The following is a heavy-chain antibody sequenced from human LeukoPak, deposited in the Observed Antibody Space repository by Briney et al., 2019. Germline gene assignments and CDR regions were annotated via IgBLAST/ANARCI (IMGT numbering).Heavy chain of an antibody. CDR1: GYTFTSFH. CDR3: ARTTSFTASGYDY. CDR2: MNPYSGDR. V-gene: IGHV1-8*03. J-gene: IGHJ4*02. D-gene: IGHD6-25*01. Sequence: ASVKVSCKTSGYTFTSFHINWVRQAPGQGLEWMGWMNPYSGDRGYAQKFQGRVSITSDTSISTAYMELSSLRSDDMAVYFCARTTSFTASGYDYWGQGTLVTVSS.